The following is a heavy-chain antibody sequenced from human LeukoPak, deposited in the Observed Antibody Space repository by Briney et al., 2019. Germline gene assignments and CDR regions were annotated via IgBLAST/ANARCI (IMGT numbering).Heavy chain of an antibody. Sequence: SETLSLTCTVSGGSISSYYWSWIRQPPGKGLEWIGSIYYSGSTNYNPSLKSRVTISVDTSRNQFSLRLSSVTAADTAVYFCARDRSSSWRYYYGMDVWGQGTTVTVSS. CDR3: ARDRSSSWRYYYGMDV. CDR1: GGSISSYY. J-gene: IGHJ6*02. CDR2: IYYSGST. D-gene: IGHD6-13*01. V-gene: IGHV4-59*01.